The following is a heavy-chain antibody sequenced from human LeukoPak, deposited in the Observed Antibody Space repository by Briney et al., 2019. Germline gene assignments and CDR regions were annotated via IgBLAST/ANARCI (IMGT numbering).Heavy chain of an antibody. CDR1: GGSFSGYY. CDR2: INHSGST. Sequence: SETLSLTCAVYGGSFSGYYWSWIRQPPGKGLEWIGEINHSGSTNYNPSLKSRVTISVDTSKSQFSLKLSSVTAADTAVYYCARGHGLRNWFDPWGQGTLVTVSS. J-gene: IGHJ5*02. CDR3: ARGHGLRNWFDP. V-gene: IGHV4-34*01. D-gene: IGHD3-16*01.